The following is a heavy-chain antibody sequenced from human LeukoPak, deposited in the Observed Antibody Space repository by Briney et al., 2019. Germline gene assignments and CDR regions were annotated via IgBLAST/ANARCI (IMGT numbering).Heavy chain of an antibody. J-gene: IGHJ6*03. CDR1: GGSISSGSYY. CDR3: ARGGSSSYYYYYYMDV. Sequence: SETLSLTCTVSGGSISSGSYYWSWIRQPAGKGLEWIGSIYYSGSTYYNPSLKSRVTISVDTSKNQFSLKLSSVTAADTAVYYCARGGSSSYYYYYYMDVWGKGTTVTVSS. CDR2: IYYSGST. D-gene: IGHD6-13*01. V-gene: IGHV4-61*10.